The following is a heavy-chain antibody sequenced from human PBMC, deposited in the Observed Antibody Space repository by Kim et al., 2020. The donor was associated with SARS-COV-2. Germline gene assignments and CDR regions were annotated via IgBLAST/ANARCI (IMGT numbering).Heavy chain of an antibody. CDR2: ISYDGSNK. V-gene: IGHV3-30*18. Sequence: GGSLRLSCAASGFTFSSYGMHWVRQAPGKGLEWVAVISYDGSNKYYADSVKGRFTISRDNSMNTLYLQMNSLRAEDTAVYYCAKGDSSGWYGRGDYWGQGTMVTVSS. D-gene: IGHD6-19*01. J-gene: IGHJ4*02. CDR3: AKGDSSGWYGRGDY. CDR1: GFTFSSYG.